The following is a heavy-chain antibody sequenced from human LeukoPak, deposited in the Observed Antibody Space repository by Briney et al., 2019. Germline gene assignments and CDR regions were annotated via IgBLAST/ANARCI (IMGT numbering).Heavy chain of an antibody. CDR2: ISSSSSYI. CDR1: GFTFSSYS. V-gene: IGHV3-21*01. CDR3: ARVLRRYFDWFSAGIDY. D-gene: IGHD3-9*01. Sequence: GGSLRLSCAASGFTFSSYSMNWVRQAPGEGLEWVSSISSSSSYIYYADSVKGRFTISRDNAKNSLYLQMNSLRAEDTAVYYCARVLRRYFDWFSAGIDYWGQGTLVTVSS. J-gene: IGHJ4*02.